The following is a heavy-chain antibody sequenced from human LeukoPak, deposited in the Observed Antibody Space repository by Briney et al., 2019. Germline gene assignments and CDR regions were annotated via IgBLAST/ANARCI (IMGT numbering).Heavy chain of an antibody. D-gene: IGHD2-2*01. V-gene: IGHV3-9*01. J-gene: IGHJ4*02. CDR1: GLTFGDYA. CDR2: ISWNSGSI. CDR3: AKDRNPMIVPAALDY. Sequence: PGGSLRLSCAASGLTFGDYAMHWVRQAPGKGLEWVSGISWNSGSIGYADSVKGRFTISRDNAKNSLYLQMNSLRAEDTALYYCAKDRNPMIVPAALDYWGQGTLVTVSS.